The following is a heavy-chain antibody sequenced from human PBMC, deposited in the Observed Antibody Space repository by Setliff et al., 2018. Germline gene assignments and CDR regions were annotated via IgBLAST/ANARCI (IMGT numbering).Heavy chain of an antibody. CDR2: IWDDGVKK. CDR1: GFTFSTYR. CDR3: ARTCSGSGCYAGLES. J-gene: IGHJ4*02. V-gene: IGHV3-33*08. D-gene: IGHD2-15*01. Sequence: GGSPRLSCAASGFTFSTYRMHWVRQAPGKGLEWVAVIWDDGVKKYHADSVKGRFTISRDNSKNTLYLQMNSLRPEDTAVYYCARTCSGSGCYAGLESWGQGTPVT.